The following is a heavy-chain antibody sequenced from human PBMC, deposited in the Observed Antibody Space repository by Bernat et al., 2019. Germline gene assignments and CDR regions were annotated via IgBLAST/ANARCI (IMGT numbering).Heavy chain of an antibody. J-gene: IGHJ4*02. Sequence: QVQLVESGGGVVQPGRSLSLSCAASGFTFSSYGMHWVRQAPGNGPEWVAVVSFDGNHKYSAASVGGRFIISRDNSKNTLYLQMNSLRPEDTALYYCAKVSGDYARGGFDYWGQGTLVTVYS. CDR1: GFTFSSYG. D-gene: IGHD4-17*01. CDR3: AKVSGDYARGGFDY. V-gene: IGHV3-30*18. CDR2: VSFDGNHK.